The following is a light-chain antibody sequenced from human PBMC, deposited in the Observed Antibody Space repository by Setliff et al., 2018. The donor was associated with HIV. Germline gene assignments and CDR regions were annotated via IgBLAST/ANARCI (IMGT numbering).Light chain of an antibody. J-gene: IGLJ1*01. CDR2: DVS. CDR1: SSDVGGSNY. CDR3: NSYTSSPTPSYV. V-gene: IGLV2-14*03. Sequence: QSVLTQPASVSGSPGQSITISCTGTSSDVGGSNYVSWHRQHPGKAPKLIIYDVSNRPSGVSARFSGSKSGSTASLTISGLQAEDEADYYCNSYTSSPTPSYVFGTGTKVTVL.